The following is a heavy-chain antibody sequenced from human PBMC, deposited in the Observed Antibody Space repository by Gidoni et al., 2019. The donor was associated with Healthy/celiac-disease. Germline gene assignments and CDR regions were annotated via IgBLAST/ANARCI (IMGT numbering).Heavy chain of an antibody. D-gene: IGHD3-22*01. Sequence: VKGRFTISRDNSKNTLYLQMNSLRAEDTAVYYCAREHYYDSSGYYHQFDYWGQGTLVTVSS. J-gene: IGHJ4*02. CDR3: AREHYYDSSGYYHQFDY. V-gene: IGHV3-30*01.